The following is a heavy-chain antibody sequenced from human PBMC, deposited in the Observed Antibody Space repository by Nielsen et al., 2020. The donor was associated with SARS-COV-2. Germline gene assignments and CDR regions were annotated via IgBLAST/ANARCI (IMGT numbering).Heavy chain of an antibody. CDR1: GYTFTSYG. CDR2: ISAYNGNT. CDR3: ARDLTPGGLLWFGELFWFDP. Sequence: ASVKVSCKASGYTFTSYGISWVRQAPGQGLEWMGWISAYNGNTNYAQKLQGRVTMTTDTSTSTAYMELRSLRSDDTAVYYCARDLTPGGLLWFGELFWFDPWDQGTLVTVSS. V-gene: IGHV1-18*01. J-gene: IGHJ5*02. D-gene: IGHD3-10*01.